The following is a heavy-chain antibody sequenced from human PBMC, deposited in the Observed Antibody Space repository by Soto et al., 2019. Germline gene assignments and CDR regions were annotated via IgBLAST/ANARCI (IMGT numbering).Heavy chain of an antibody. V-gene: IGHV1-24*01. CDR2: FDPEDGET. CDR3: ATRNPLYYDILTEPKHLMDV. J-gene: IGHJ6*02. D-gene: IGHD3-9*01. CDR1: GYTLTELS. Sequence: ASVKVSCTVSGYTLTELSMHWVRQAPGKGLEWMGGFDPEDGETIYAQKFQGRVTMTEDTSTDTAYMELSSLRSEDTAVYYCATRNPLYYDILTEPKHLMDVWGQGTTVTVSS.